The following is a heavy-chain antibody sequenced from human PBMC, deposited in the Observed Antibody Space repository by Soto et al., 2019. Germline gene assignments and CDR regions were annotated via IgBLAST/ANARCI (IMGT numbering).Heavy chain of an antibody. V-gene: IGHV4-59*01. Sequence: SETLSLICTVSGGSISSYYWSWIRQPPGKGLEWIGYIFYSGSTNYTPSLKSRVTISVDTSKNQFSLKLSSVTAADTAGYYCARRWGTSFDFWGQGTLVTVSS. D-gene: IGHD7-27*01. CDR1: GGSISSYY. J-gene: IGHJ4*02. CDR3: ARRWGTSFDF. CDR2: IFYSGST.